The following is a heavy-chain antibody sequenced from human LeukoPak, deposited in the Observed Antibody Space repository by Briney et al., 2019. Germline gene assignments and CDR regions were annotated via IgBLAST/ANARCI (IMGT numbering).Heavy chain of an antibody. Sequence: GGSLRLSCAASGFTFSTYAMHWVRQPPGKGLEWVSAISGSGGATYHADADSVKGRFIISRDNSRNTLYLQINSLRVEDTAVYYCAKDGYNYDSSGHFDYWGQGTLVTVSS. V-gene: IGHV3-23*01. CDR3: AKDGYNYDSSGHFDY. J-gene: IGHJ4*02. D-gene: IGHD3-22*01. CDR2: ISGSGGAT. CDR1: GFTFSTYA.